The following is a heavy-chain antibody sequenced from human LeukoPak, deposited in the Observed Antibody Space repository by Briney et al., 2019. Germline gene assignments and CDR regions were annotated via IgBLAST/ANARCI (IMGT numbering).Heavy chain of an antibody. J-gene: IGHJ4*02. Sequence: GSLRLSFAAPGFTFSSYAMSWVRPAPGKGLEWGSAISGSGDSKYYADSVKGRFTISRDNSKNTLYLQMNSLRAEDTAVYYCARSRTYGDYGRGLDYWGQGTLVTVSS. CDR3: ARSRTYGDYGRGLDY. D-gene: IGHD4-17*01. V-gene: IGHV3-23*01. CDR1: GFTFSSYA. CDR2: ISGSGDSK.